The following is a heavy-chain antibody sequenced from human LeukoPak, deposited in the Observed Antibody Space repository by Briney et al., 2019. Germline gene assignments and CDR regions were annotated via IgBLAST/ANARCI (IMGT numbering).Heavy chain of an antibody. CDR2: ISGSGGST. D-gene: IGHD5-24*01. Sequence: GGSLRLSCAASGFTFSSYAMSWVRQAPGKGLEWVSGISGSGGSTYYADPVKGRFTISRDNSKNTLYLQMNSLRAEDMAVYYCAKSRDGYNSAADYWGQGTLVTVSS. V-gene: IGHV3-23*01. CDR3: AKSRDGYNSAADY. CDR1: GFTFSSYA. J-gene: IGHJ4*02.